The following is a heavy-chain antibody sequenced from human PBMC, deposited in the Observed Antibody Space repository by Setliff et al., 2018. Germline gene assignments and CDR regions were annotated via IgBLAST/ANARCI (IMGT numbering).Heavy chain of an antibody. Sequence: KPSETLSLTCTVSGGSISSSSYYWGWIRQPPGKGLEWIGSIYYSGSTYYNPSLKSRVTISVDTSKNQFSLKLSSETAADTAVYYCARRATYYNFWSGYYDYWGQGTLVTVSS. CDR1: GGSISSSSYY. V-gene: IGHV4-39*07. CDR3: ARRATYYNFWSGYYDY. J-gene: IGHJ4*02. D-gene: IGHD3-3*01. CDR2: IYYSGST.